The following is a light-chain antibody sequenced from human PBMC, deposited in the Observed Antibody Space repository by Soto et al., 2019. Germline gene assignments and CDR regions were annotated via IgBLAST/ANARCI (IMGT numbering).Light chain of an antibody. CDR1: QSVSSSY. CDR3: QPYGSSPPYT. Sequence: EIVLTQSPGTLSLSPGERATLSCRASQSVSSSYLAWYQQKPGQAPRLLIYGASSRATGIPDRFSGSGSGTDFSLPISGLEPEDFAVYYCQPYGSSPPYTFGQGTKLEIK. V-gene: IGKV3-20*01. J-gene: IGKJ2*01. CDR2: GAS.